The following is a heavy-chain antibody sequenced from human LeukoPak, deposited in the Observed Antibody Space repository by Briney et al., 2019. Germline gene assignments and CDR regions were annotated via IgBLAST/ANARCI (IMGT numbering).Heavy chain of an antibody. Sequence: PSETLSLTCTVSGGSISNYFWSWIRQPPGKGLESIGYFYYSGSSNYNPSLKSRVTISVDTSKNQFSLKLSSVTAADTAVYYCARGTWIQLWGSWGQGTLVTVSS. V-gene: IGHV4-59*12. CDR1: GGSISNYF. CDR2: FYYSGSS. CDR3: ARGTWIQLWGS. J-gene: IGHJ5*02. D-gene: IGHD5-18*01.